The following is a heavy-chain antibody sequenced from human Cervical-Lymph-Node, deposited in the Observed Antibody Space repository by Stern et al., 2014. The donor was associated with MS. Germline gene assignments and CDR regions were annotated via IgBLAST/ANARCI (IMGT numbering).Heavy chain of an antibody. V-gene: IGHV3-30*03. J-gene: IGHJ4*02. Sequence: VQLVQSGGGVAQPGGSLRLSCEAAGFTFSRYGMYWMRQAPGKGLEWVAVISCDGSKKYYADSVKCRFTITRDNSKNTVYLQMNSLRTEDTAIYYCESAPQATTYWGQGTLVTVSS. CDR2: ISCDGSKK. D-gene: IGHD1-1*01. CDR1: GFTFSRYG. CDR3: ESAPQATTY.